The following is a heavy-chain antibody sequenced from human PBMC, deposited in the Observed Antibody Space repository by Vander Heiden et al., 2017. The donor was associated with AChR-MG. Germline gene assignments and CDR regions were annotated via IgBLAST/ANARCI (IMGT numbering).Heavy chain of an antibody. CDR2: IKNDGTIT. CDR1: GSTSCTYW. D-gene: IGHD7-27*01. J-gene: IGHJ4*02. Sequence: EVQLVESGAGLVQPGASLRLSLAVSGSTSCTYWMHWVRRAPGKGLVWVSRIKNDGTITTYADYVKGRFTISRDNARSTLYLQLSSLRAEDTALYYCAREGTGGLPFDYWGQGTLVTVSS. CDR3: AREGTGGLPFDY. V-gene: IGHV3-74*01.